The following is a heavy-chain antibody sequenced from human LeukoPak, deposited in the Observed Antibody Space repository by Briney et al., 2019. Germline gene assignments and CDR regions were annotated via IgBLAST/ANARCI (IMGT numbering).Heavy chain of an antibody. J-gene: IGHJ4*02. Sequence: PGGSLRLSCAASGFTFSSYWMSWVRQAPGKGLEWVGRIKSYTDGGTTDYAAPVRGRFIISRDDSKNTLSLQMNSLETEDTAVYYCATFRHPPDWGQGTLVTVSS. CDR2: IKSYTDGGTT. CDR3: ATFRHPPD. CDR1: GFTFSSYW. V-gene: IGHV3-15*01.